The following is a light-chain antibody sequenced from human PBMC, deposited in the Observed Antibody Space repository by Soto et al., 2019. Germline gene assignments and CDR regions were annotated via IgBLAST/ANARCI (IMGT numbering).Light chain of an antibody. J-gene: IGKJ2*01. CDR3: QQRSNWHPST. Sequence: EIVLTQSPATLSLSPGERATLSCRASQSVSSYLAWYQQKPGQAPRLLIYDASNRATGIPARFSGSGSGTYFTLTISRLEPEDFAVYYCQQRSNWHPSTLGQGTKLEIK. CDR2: DAS. V-gene: IGKV3-11*01. CDR1: QSVSSY.